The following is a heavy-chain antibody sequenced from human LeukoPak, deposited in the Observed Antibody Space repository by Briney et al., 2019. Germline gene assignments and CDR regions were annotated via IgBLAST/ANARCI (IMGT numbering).Heavy chain of an antibody. D-gene: IGHD1-26*01. J-gene: IGHJ4*02. CDR3: AKGASVGAYSYFDY. V-gene: IGHV3-23*01. CDR1: GFTFSNAW. CDR2: ISGSGGST. Sequence: GGSLRLSCAASGFTFSNAWMSWVRQAPGKGLEWVSAISGSGGSTYYADSVKGRFTISRDNSKNTLYLQMNSLRAEDTAVYYCAKGASVGAYSYFDYWGQGTLVTVSS.